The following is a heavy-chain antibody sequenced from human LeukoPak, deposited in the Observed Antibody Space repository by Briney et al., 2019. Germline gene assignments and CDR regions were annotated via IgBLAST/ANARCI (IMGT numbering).Heavy chain of an antibody. CDR2: INPNSGGT. CDR3: ARSMVGGSYRPPPFDY. V-gene: IGHV1-2*02. J-gene: IGHJ4*02. D-gene: IGHD1-26*01. CDR1: GYTFTSYY. Sequence: AASVKVSCKASGYTFTSYYMHWVRQAPGQGLEWMGWINPNSGGTNYAQKFQGRVTMTRDTSISTAYMELSRLRSDDTAVYYCARSMVGGSYRPPPFDYWGQGTLVTVSS.